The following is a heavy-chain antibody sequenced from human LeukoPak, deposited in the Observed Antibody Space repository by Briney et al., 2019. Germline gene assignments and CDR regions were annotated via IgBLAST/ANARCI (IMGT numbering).Heavy chain of an antibody. CDR3: ARGPYSYDSSGAFDI. D-gene: IGHD3-22*01. J-gene: IGHJ3*02. Sequence: SETLSLTCTVSGDSTSSGDYYWSWIRQPAGKRLEWIGRISSSGSTNYNPSLKSRVTISVDTSKNQFSLKLSSVTAADTAVYFCARGPYSYDSSGAFDIWGQGTMVTVSS. CDR1: GDSTSSGDYY. CDR2: ISSSGST. V-gene: IGHV4-61*02.